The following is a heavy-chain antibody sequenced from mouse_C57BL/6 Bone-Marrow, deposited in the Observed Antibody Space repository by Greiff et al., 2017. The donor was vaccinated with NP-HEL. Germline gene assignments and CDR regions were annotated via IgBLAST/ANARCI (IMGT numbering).Heavy chain of an antibody. CDR3: ARSYSNFYYAMDY. V-gene: IGHV14-3*01. J-gene: IGHJ4*01. CDR2: IDPANGNT. CDR1: GFNIKNTY. Sequence: VQLKESVAELVRPGASVKLSCSASGFNIKNTYMHWVKQRPEQGLEWIGRIDPANGNTKYAPKFQGKATITADTSSNTAYLQLSSLTSEDTAIYYCARSYSNFYYAMDYWGQGTSVTVSS. D-gene: IGHD2-5*01.